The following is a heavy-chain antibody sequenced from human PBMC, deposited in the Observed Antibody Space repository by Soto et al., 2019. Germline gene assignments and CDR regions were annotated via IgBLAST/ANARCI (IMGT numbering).Heavy chain of an antibody. D-gene: IGHD1-26*01. CDR3: AKWPPSPKMGVTSH. CDR1: GLPFNSSA. CDR2: ITVAGGGT. J-gene: IGHJ4*02. Sequence: EVQLLESGGGLVQPGGSRSLSCAPPGLPFNSSAMAWSRQTQGKGLRWVSAITVAGGGTYYADSVKGRFAISRDNSKKTLYLQMNSLSAEDTALYFCAKWPPSPKMGVTSHWGQGTLVTVSS. V-gene: IGHV3-23*01.